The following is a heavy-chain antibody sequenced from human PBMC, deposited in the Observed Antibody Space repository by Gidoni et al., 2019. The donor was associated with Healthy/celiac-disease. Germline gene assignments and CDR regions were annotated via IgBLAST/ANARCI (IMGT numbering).Heavy chain of an antibody. CDR3: ARRRSGYDVYYYYGMDV. J-gene: IGHJ6*02. CDR2: IYYSGST. V-gene: IGHV4-39*01. D-gene: IGHD5-12*01. CDR1: GGSISSSSYY. Sequence: QLQLQESGPGLVKPSETLSLTCTVSGGSISSSSYYWGWSRQPPGKGLEWIGSIYYSGSTYYNPSLKSRVTISVDTSKNQFSLKLSSVTAADTAVYYCARRRSGYDVYYYYGMDVWGQGTTVTVS.